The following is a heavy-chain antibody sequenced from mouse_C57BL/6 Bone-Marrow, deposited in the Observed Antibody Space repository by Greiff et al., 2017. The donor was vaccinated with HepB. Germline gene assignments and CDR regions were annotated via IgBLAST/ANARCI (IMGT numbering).Heavy chain of an antibody. D-gene: IGHD1-1*01. Sequence: QVQLKQPGTELVKPGASVKLSCKASGYTFTSYWMHWVKQRPGQGLEWIGNINPSNGGTNYNEKFKSKATLTVDKSSSTAYMQLSSLTSEDSAVYYCARETPYYGGDYFDYWGQGTTLTVSS. CDR2: INPSNGGT. J-gene: IGHJ2*01. V-gene: IGHV1-53*01. CDR3: ARETPYYGGDYFDY. CDR1: GYTFTSYW.